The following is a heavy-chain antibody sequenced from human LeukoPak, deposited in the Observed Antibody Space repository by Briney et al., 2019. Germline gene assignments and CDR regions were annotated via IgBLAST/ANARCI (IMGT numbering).Heavy chain of an antibody. CDR1: GFTFSSYS. CDR2: INTRGNTV. V-gene: IGHV3-48*02. CDR3: ARDGRMKAMDY. Sequence: GGSLRLSCAASGFTFSSYSMNWIRQAPGQGLEWVSYINTRGNTVSYADSVKGRFTISRDNARDTLYLQMNSLRDEDTALYYCARDGRMKAMDYWGQGALVTVSS. J-gene: IGHJ4*02.